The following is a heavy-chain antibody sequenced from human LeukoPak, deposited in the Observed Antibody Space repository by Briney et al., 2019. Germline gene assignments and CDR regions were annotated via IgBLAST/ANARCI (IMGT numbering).Heavy chain of an antibody. CDR3: ARAVHRTQIVVVITRPYWYFDL. CDR1: GYSISSGYY. J-gene: IGHJ2*01. V-gene: IGHV4-38-2*01. D-gene: IGHD3-22*01. CDR2: IYHSGST. Sequence: SETLSLTCAVSGYSISSGYYCGWIRQPPGKGLEWIGSIYHSGSTYYNPSLKSRVTISVDTSKNQFSLKLSSVTAADTAVYYCARAVHRTQIVVVITRPYWYFDLWGRGTLVTVSS.